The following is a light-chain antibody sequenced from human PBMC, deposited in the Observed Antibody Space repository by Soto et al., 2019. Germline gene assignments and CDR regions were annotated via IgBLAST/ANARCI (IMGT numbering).Light chain of an antibody. CDR1: SSDVGGYNY. J-gene: IGLJ2*01. CDR3: SSYTSSSTLV. Sequence: QSALTQPASVSGSPGQSITFSCTGTSSDVGGYNYVSWYQQHPGKAPKLMIYDVSNRPSGVSNRFSGSKSGNTASLTISGLQAEDDDDYYCSSYTSSSTLVFGGGTKLTVL. CDR2: DVS. V-gene: IGLV2-14*01.